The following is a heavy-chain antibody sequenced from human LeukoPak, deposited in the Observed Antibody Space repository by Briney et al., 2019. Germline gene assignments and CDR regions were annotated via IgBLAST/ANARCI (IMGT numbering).Heavy chain of an antibody. V-gene: IGHV1-18*01. J-gene: IGHJ4*02. CDR1: GYTFTSYG. CDR2: ISAYNGNT. D-gene: IGHD2-2*01. Sequence: ASVKVSCKASGYTFTSYGISWVRQAPGQGLEWMGWISAYNGNTNYAQKLQGRVTMTKDTSTSTAYMELRSLRSDDTAVYYCARGRYCSSTSCPRGFDYWGQGTLVTVSS. CDR3: ARGRYCSSTSCPRGFDY.